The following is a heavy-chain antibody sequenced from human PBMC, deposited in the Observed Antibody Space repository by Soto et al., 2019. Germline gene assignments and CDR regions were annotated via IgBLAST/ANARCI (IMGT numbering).Heavy chain of an antibody. D-gene: IGHD6-19*01. CDR3: ARLASGWQYYYFDF. J-gene: IGHJ2*01. V-gene: IGHV4-34*01. CDR2: INHSGRT. Sequence: QVQLQQWGAGLLKPSETLSLTCAVYGGSFSPYFWSWIRQPPGKGLEWIGEINHSGRTNYNPSLTRRATLSVDTSKNLVSLKLTSVTAADTAVYYCARLASGWQYYYFDFWGRGTPVTVSS. CDR1: GGSFSPYF.